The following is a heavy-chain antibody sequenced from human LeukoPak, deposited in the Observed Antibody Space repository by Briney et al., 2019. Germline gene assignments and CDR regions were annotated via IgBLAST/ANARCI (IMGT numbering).Heavy chain of an antibody. CDR3: ARLPNPGDYYYMDV. CDR2: ISYDGSNK. CDR1: GFTFSSYA. V-gene: IGHV3-30*01. Sequence: GRSLRLSCAASGFTFSSYAMHWVRQAPGKGLEWVAVISYDGSNKYYADSVKGRFTISRDNSKNTLYLQMNSLRAEDTAVYYCARLPNPGDYYYMDVWGKGTTVTVSS. J-gene: IGHJ6*03.